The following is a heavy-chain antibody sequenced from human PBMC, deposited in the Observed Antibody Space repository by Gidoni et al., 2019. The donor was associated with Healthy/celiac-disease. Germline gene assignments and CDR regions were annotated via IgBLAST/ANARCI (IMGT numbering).Heavy chain of an antibody. CDR2: IYYSGST. CDR1: GGSISSYY. Sequence: QVQLQESGPGLVKPSETLSLTCTVSGGSISSYYWSWIRQPPGKGLEWIGYIYYSGSTNYNPSLKSRVTISVDTSKNQFSLKLSSVTAADTAVYYCARGRDYYAHWGQGTLVTVSS. V-gene: IGHV4-59*01. J-gene: IGHJ4*02. CDR3: ARGRDYYAH.